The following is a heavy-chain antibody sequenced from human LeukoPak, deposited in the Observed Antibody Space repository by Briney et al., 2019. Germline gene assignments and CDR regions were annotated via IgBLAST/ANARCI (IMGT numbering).Heavy chain of an antibody. Sequence: GGSLRLSCAASGFTFSSYAMSWVRQAPGKGLEWVSAISGSGGSTYYADSVKGRFTISRDHSKNTLYLQMNSLRAEDTAVYYCARDRYGDPTQEYFQHWGQGTLVTVSS. J-gene: IGHJ1*01. CDR3: ARDRYGDPTQEYFQH. D-gene: IGHD4-17*01. V-gene: IGHV3-23*01. CDR2: ISGSGGST. CDR1: GFTFSSYA.